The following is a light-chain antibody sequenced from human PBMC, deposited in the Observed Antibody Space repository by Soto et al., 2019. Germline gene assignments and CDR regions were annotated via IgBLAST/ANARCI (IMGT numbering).Light chain of an antibody. CDR3: SSYTSSSTLV. CDR1: SSDVGGYNY. V-gene: IGLV2-14*01. J-gene: IGLJ1*01. CDR2: EVS. Sequence: QSALTQSASVSGSPGQSITISCTGTSSDVGGYNYVSWYQQHPGKAPKLMIYEVSDRPSGVSNRFAGSKSGNTASLTISGLQAEDEADYYCSSYTSSSTLVFGTGTKLPVL.